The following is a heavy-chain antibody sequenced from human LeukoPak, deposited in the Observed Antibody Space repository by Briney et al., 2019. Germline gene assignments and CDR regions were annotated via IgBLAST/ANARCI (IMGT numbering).Heavy chain of an antibody. CDR1: DVSISSYY. D-gene: IGHD4-17*01. CDR2: IYYSGST. V-gene: IGHV4-59*08. J-gene: IGHJ4*01. Sequence: SETLSLTCTVSDVSISSYYWNWIRQPPGKGLEWIGYIYYSGSTNYNPSLKSRVTISVDTSKNQFSLRLSSMAAADTAVYYWASYYDDYDSDFDYWGHGNLVTVSS. CDR3: ASYYDDYDSDFDY.